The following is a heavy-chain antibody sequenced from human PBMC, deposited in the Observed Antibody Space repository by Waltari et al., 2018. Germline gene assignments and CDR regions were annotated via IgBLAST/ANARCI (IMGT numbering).Heavy chain of an antibody. J-gene: IGHJ3*02. Sequence: EVQLVESGGGLIQPGGSLRLSCAASGFTVSSNYMSWVRQAPGKGLEWVEVIYSGGSTYCADSVKGRFTSSRDNSKNTLYLQMNSLRAEETAVYYCARGIAGNDAFDIWGQGTMVTVSS. V-gene: IGHV3-53*01. CDR1: GFTVSSNY. CDR3: ARGIAGNDAFDI. D-gene: IGHD6-13*01. CDR2: IYSGGST.